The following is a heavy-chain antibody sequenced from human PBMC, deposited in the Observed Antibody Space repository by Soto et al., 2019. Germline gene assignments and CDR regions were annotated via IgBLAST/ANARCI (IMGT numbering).Heavy chain of an antibody. CDR2: IKQDGSEK. V-gene: IGHV3-7*01. Sequence: GGSLRLSCAASGFTFSSYWMSWVRQAPGKGLEWVANIKQDGSEKYYVDSVKGRFTISRDNAKNSLYLQMNSLRAEDTAVYYCARDEPGAGYYYYYGMDVWGQGTTVTVS. CDR1: GFTFSSYW. J-gene: IGHJ6*02. D-gene: IGHD3-10*01. CDR3: ARDEPGAGYYYYYGMDV.